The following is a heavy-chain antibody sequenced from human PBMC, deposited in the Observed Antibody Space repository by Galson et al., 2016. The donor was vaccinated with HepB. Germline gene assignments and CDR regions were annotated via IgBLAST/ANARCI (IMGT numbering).Heavy chain of an antibody. J-gene: IGHJ4*02. Sequence: SLRLSCAASGFTFNSYWMHWVRQAPGKGLVWVSRINTDGSETNYADSVKGRFTISRDNAKNSLYLQMNSLRAEDTALYYCAKGVGVVISSGYFDYWGQGTLVTVSS. CDR1: GFTFNSYW. CDR2: INTDGSET. D-gene: IGHD3-3*01. V-gene: IGHV3-74*01. CDR3: AKGVGVVISSGYFDY.